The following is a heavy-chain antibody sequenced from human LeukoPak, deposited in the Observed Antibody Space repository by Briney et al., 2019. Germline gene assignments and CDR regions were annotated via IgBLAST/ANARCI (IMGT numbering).Heavy chain of an antibody. CDR2: ISGSGGST. D-gene: IGHD6-6*01. J-gene: IGHJ4*02. V-gene: IGHV3-23*01. CDR3: AKDRGVTVAARPPHDY. CDR1: GFTFSSYA. Sequence: GGSLRLSCAASGFTFSSYAVSWVRQAPGKGLEWVSAISGSGGSTYYADSVKGRFTISRDNSKNTLYLQMNSLRAEDTAVYYCAKDRGVTVAARPPHDYWGQGTLVTVSS.